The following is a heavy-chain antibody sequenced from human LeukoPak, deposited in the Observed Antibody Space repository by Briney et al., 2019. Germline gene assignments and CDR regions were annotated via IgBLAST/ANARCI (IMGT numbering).Heavy chain of an antibody. V-gene: IGHV3-48*03. D-gene: IGHD3-22*01. CDR3: ARSLYDDYRVADY. J-gene: IGHJ4*02. CDR2: ISSSGSSI. Sequence: GGSLRLSCAASGFTFSSYEMNWVRQAPGKGLEWISYISSSGSSISYADSVKGRFTISRDNAKNSLNLQMNSLRADDSVIFYCARSLYDDYRVADYWGQGTLVTVSS. CDR1: GFTFSSYE.